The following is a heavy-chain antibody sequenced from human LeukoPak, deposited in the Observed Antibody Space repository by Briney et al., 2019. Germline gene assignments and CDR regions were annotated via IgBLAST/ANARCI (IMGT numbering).Heavy chain of an antibody. CDR1: GGSIINSGYY. V-gene: IGHV4-39*07. CDR3: ARLRGAGYSSGWYYFDY. J-gene: IGHJ4*02. CDR2: INHSGST. D-gene: IGHD6-19*01. Sequence: SETLSLTCTVSGGSIINSGYYWGWIRQPPGKGLEWIGEINHSGSTNYNPSLKSRVTISVDTSKNQFSLKLSSVTAADTAVYYCARLRGAGYSSGWYYFDYWGQGTLVTVSS.